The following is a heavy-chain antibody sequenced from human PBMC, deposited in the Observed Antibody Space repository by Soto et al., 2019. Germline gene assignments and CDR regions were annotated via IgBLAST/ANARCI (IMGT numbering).Heavy chain of an antibody. J-gene: IGHJ4*01. CDR3: AKDPHYYENVDYVDY. V-gene: IGHV4-38-2*01. CDR1: GYSINSGFF. Sequence: SETLSLTCAVSGYSINSGFFWGWIRQPPGKGLEGIGSVFHSGTTYYNPSLRSRVTISVETYKNQFSLDLRSVTDADTAVYYCAKDPHYYENVDYVDYWGHGTLVTVSS. D-gene: IGHD3-22*01. CDR2: VFHSGTT.